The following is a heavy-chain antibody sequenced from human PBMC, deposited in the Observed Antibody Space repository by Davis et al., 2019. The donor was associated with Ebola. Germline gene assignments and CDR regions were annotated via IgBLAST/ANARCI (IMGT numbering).Heavy chain of an antibody. CDR2: INPNSGGT. V-gene: IGHV1-2*04. CDR3: ARGPYCSSTSCYLHYYYGMDV. J-gene: IGHJ6*02. CDR1: GYTFTGYY. D-gene: IGHD2-2*01. Sequence: ASVKVSCKASGYTFTGYYMHWVRQAPGQGLEWMGWINPNSGGTNYAQKFQGWVTMTRDTSISTAYMELSRLRSDDTAVYYCARGPYCSSTSCYLHYYYGMDVWGQGTTVTVSS.